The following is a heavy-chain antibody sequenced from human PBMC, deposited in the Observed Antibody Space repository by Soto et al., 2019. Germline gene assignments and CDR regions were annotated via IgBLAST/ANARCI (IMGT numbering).Heavy chain of an antibody. J-gene: IGHJ4*02. Sequence: ASVKVSCKASGYTLSSYGISWVRQAPGQGLEWMGWISSYNGQTTYAQKLQGRVTMTTDTSTSTAYMEVRGLRSDDTAVYYCAREYCSSTSCYGPDYWGQGTSVTVSS. D-gene: IGHD2-2*01. CDR2: ISSYNGQT. CDR1: GYTLSSYG. CDR3: AREYCSSTSCYGPDY. V-gene: IGHV1-18*01.